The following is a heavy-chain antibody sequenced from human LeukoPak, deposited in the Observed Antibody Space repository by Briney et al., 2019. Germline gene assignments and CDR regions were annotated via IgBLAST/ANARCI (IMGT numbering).Heavy chain of an antibody. CDR2: IRYDGSNK. V-gene: IGHV3-30*02. Sequence: GGSLRLSCAASGFTFSSYGMHWVRQAPGKGLEWVAFIRYDGSNKYYADSVKGRFTISRDNSKNTLYLQMNSLGAEDTAVYYCARDLWEDCSSTSCFPYGMDVWGQGTTVTVSS. CDR3: ARDLWEDCSSTSCFPYGMDV. CDR1: GFTFSSYG. J-gene: IGHJ6*02. D-gene: IGHD2-2*01.